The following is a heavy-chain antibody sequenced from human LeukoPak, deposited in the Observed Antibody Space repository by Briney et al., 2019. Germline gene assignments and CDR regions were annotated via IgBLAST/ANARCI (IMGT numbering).Heavy chain of an antibody. CDR3: AAITMVRGVNVDY. CDR1: GYTFTGYY. CDR2: INPNSGGT. V-gene: IGHV1-2*02. Sequence: ASVKVSCKASGYTFTGYYMHWVRQAPGQGLEWMGWINPNSGGTNYAQKFQGRVTITRDMSTSTAYMELSSLRSEDTAVYYCAAITMVRGVNVDYWGQGTLVTVSS. D-gene: IGHD3-10*01. J-gene: IGHJ4*02.